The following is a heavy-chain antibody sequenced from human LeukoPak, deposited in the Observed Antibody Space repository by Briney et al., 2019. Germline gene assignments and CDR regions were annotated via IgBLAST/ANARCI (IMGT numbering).Heavy chain of an antibody. Sequence: PSETLSLTRAVYGGSFSGYYWSWIRQPPGKGLEWIGEINHSGSTNYNPSLKSRVTISVDTSKNQFSLKLSSVTAADTAVYYCARGKGWNDPRAGKRNAFDIWGQGTMVTVSS. CDR3: ARGKGWNDPRAGKRNAFDI. V-gene: IGHV4-34*01. CDR2: INHSGST. CDR1: GGSFSGYY. D-gene: IGHD1-1*01. J-gene: IGHJ3*02.